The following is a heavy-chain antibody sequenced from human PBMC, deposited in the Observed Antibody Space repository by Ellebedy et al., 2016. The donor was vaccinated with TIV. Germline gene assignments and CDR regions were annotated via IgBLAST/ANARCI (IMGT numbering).Heavy chain of an antibody. J-gene: IGHJ4*02. CDR1: GFTFSSYA. CDR3: ASKAAAYYFDN. D-gene: IGHD2-2*01. CDR2: ISGSGGST. Sequence: PGGSLRLSCAASGFTFSSYAMSWVRQAPGKGLEWVSAISGSGGSTYFAGSVKGRFTISRDSSKNTLYLQMNNLRTEDTAVYYCASKAAAYYFDNWGQGTLVTVSS. V-gene: IGHV3-23*01.